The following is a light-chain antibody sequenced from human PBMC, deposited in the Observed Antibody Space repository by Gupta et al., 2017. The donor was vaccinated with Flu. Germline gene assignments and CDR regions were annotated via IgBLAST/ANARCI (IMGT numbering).Light chain of an antibody. CDR2: DNS. J-gene: IGLJ1*01. CDR1: SSNSGSYT. V-gene: IGLV1-44*01. CDR3: AVWDDSLNGHYV. Sequence: QSAMTQPPSPSGTPGQRVPFSCSASSSNSGSYTVVWYPQLPGTAPKLLIYDNSQRPSGVPDRFSGSKSGTSASLAISGLQSEDEADYYCAVWDDSLNGHYVFGSGTKVTVL.